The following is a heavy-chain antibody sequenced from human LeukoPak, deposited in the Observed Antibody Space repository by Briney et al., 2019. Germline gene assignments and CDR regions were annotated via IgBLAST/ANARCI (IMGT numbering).Heavy chain of an antibody. V-gene: IGHV3-23*01. J-gene: IGHJ4*02. CDR1: GLTVSSYG. D-gene: IGHD3-10*01. CDR2: IIGSAVNT. Sequence: PGGSLRLSCGASGLTVSSYGMSWVRQAPGKGLEWVSTIIGSAVNTYYADSVKGRFTISRDDSKNTVYLQMNSLRAEGTAVYSCAKYTSGTSYRGLDQRGQGTLVTVSS. CDR3: AKYTSGTSYRGLDQ.